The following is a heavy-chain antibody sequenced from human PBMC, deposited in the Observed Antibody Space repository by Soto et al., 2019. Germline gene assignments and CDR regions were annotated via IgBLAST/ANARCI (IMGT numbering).Heavy chain of an antibody. CDR2: ISGSGDST. D-gene: IGHD2-15*01. J-gene: IGHJ3*01. Sequence: GGYLRLSCAGSGCIFGNYMMPWVRHAPGKEIEWVSTISGSGDSTYYADSVKGRFTISRDSSKNKLYIQMDSLGAEDTALYYCSLHFYFSGGSCHDGAIDFRGQGVMVTV. CDR3: SLHFYFSGGSCHDGAIDF. V-gene: IGHV3-23*01. CDR1: GCIFGNYM.